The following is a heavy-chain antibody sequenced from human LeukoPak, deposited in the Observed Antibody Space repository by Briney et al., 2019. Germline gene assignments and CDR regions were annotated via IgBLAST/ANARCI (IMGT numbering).Heavy chain of an antibody. D-gene: IGHD2-15*01. CDR1: GFTFSDYY. CDR2: ISSSGSTI. Sequence: VGSLRLSCAASGFTFSDYYISWIRQAPGQGLEWVSYISSSGSTIYYADSVEGRFTISRDNAKNSLYLQMNSLRAEDTAVYYCARDARDCSGGSCYSEFDYWGQGTLVTVSS. CDR3: ARDARDCSGGSCYSEFDY. J-gene: IGHJ4*02. V-gene: IGHV3-11*01.